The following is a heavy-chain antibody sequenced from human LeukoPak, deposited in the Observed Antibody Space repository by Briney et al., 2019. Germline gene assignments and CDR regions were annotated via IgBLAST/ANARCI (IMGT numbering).Heavy chain of an antibody. J-gene: IGHJ3*02. Sequence: SETLSLTCTVSGGSISSYYWSWIRQPAGQGLEWIGRIYTSGSTNYNPSLKSRVTMSVDTSKNQCSLKLSSVTAADTAVYYCARDGHIVVVTAPDAFDIWGQGRMVTVSS. D-gene: IGHD2-21*02. V-gene: IGHV4-4*07. CDR3: ARDGHIVVVTAPDAFDI. CDR2: IYTSGST. CDR1: GGSISSYY.